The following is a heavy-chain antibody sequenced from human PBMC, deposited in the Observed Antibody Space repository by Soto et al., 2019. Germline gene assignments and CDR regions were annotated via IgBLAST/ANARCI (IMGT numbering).Heavy chain of an antibody. D-gene: IGHD3-3*01. CDR2: MYYSGTT. CDR3: ATHPAISATSFYGMDV. CDR1: GASFSSSSYY. V-gene: IGHV4-39*01. J-gene: IGHJ6*02. Sequence: SETLSLTCSVSGASFSSSSYYWGWIRQPPEKGLEWIATMYYSGTTYYNPSLKSRVTVSIDTSKDQFSLKLTSVTAADTAMYYCATHPAISATSFYGMDVWGHGTTVTGSS.